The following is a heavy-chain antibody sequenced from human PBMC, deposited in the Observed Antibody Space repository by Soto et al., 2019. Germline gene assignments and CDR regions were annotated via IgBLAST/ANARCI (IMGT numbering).Heavy chain of an antibody. D-gene: IGHD3-10*01. CDR2: TYYKSKWNN. CDR1: GDSVSINSAG. Sequence: SQTLSLTCAISGDSVSINSAGWNWIRQCPSRGLEWLGRTYYKSKWNNDYALSVKSRITINPDTSKNQFSLHLYSMTPEYTAVYYCTGITWFRGMDVWGQGTPVTVSS. CDR3: TGITWFRGMDV. J-gene: IGHJ6*02. V-gene: IGHV6-1*01.